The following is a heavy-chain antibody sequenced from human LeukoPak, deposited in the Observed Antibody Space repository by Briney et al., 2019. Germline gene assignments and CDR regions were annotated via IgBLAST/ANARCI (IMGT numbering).Heavy chain of an antibody. Sequence: ASVRLSCEASGYSFTSHYMHWVRQAPGQGLEWMGIINPNAGSATYAQKFQGRVSLTRDMSTRTVYLELSGLRSEDTALYYCARDRGCSEYVFAYWGQGTLVTVSS. CDR3: ARDRGCSEYVFAY. CDR1: GYSFTSHY. D-gene: IGHD3-16*01. CDR2: INPNAGSA. J-gene: IGHJ4*02. V-gene: IGHV1-46*01.